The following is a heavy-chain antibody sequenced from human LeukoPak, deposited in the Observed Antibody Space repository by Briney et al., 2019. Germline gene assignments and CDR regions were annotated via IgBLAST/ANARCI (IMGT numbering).Heavy chain of an antibody. CDR1: GGSISSYY. Sequence: SETLSLTCTVSGGSISSYYWSWIRQPPGKGLEWIGYIYYNGNTNYNPSLKSRVTISVDTSKNHFSLKLSSVTAADTAVYYCARVEKAIFGVVIQHNWGFDPWGQGALVTVSS. D-gene: IGHD3-3*01. V-gene: IGHV4-59*12. CDR3: ARVEKAIFGVVIQHNWGFDP. CDR2: IYYNGNT. J-gene: IGHJ5*02.